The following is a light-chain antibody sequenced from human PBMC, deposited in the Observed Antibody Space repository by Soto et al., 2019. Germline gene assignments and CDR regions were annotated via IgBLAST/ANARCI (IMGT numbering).Light chain of an antibody. Sequence: DIQITQSPSTLSAPVGDRVTITCRASQSISSWLAWYQQKPGKAPKLLIYKASSLESGVPSRFSGSGSGTEFTLTISSLQPDDFATYYCQQYNSYWTFGQGTKVDIK. CDR3: QQYNSYWT. CDR1: QSISSW. CDR2: KAS. J-gene: IGKJ1*01. V-gene: IGKV1-5*03.